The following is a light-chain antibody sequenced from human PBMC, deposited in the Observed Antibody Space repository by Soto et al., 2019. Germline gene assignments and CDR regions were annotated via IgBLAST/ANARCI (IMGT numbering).Light chain of an antibody. Sequence: IWMSQSPSLLSASTGDRVTISCRMSQGISTFLAWYQQKPGKVPKLLIYTASTLQSGVPSRFSGSGSGTDFTLTISSLQPEDVATYYCQKYNSAPRTFGQGTKVDIK. V-gene: IGKV1-27*01. CDR2: TAS. CDR3: QKYNSAPRT. J-gene: IGKJ1*01. CDR1: QGISTF.